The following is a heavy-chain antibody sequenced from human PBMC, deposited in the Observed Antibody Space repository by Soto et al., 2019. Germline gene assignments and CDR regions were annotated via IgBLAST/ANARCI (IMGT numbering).Heavy chain of an antibody. V-gene: IGHV1-18*01. J-gene: IGHJ5*02. Sequence: GASVKVSCKASGYTFTSYGISWVRQAPGQGLEWMGWISAYNGNTNYAQRLQGRVTMTTDTSTSTAYMELRSLRSDDTAVYYCARAPGYCSGGSCYSSPWGQGTLVTVPS. D-gene: IGHD2-15*01. CDR2: ISAYNGNT. CDR3: ARAPGYCSGGSCYSSP. CDR1: GYTFTSYG.